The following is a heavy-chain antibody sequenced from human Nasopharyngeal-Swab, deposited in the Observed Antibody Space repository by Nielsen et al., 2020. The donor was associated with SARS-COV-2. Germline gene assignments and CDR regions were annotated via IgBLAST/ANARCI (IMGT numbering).Heavy chain of an antibody. V-gene: IGHV3-21*01. D-gene: IGHD1-14*01. CDR3: ARAGYNRKGNGAFDI. CDR2: ISSSSSYI. CDR1: GFTFSSYS. Sequence: GGSMRLPCAASGFTFSSYSMNWVRQAPGKGLEWVSSISSSSSYIYYADSVKGRFTISRDNAKNSLYLQMNSLRAEDTAVYYCARAGYNRKGNGAFDIWGQGTMVTVSS. J-gene: IGHJ3*02.